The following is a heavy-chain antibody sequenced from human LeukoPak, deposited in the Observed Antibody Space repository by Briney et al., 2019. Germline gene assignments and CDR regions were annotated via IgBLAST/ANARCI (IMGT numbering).Heavy chain of an antibody. V-gene: IGHV4-34*01. CDR1: GGSFSGYY. J-gene: IGHJ4*02. Sequence: SETLSLTCAVYGGSFSGYYWSWIRQPPGKGLEWIGEINHSGSTNYNPSLKSRVTISVDTSKNQFPLKLSSVTAADTAVYYCARGRFRIALFDYWGQGTLVTVSS. D-gene: IGHD2/OR15-2a*01. CDR3: ARGRFRIALFDY. CDR2: INHSGST.